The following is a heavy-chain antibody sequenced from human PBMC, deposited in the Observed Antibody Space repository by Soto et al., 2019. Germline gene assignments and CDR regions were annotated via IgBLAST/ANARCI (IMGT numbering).Heavy chain of an antibody. Sequence: PGGSLRLSCAASGFTFSSYAMHWVRQAPGKGLEWVAVISYDGSNKYYADSVKGRFTISRDNSKNTLYLQMNSLRAEDTAVYYCARARDFYYESSGSGYWGQGTLVT. CDR1: GFTFSSYA. CDR2: ISYDGSNK. CDR3: ARARDFYYESSGSGY. D-gene: IGHD3-22*01. J-gene: IGHJ4*02. V-gene: IGHV3-30-3*01.